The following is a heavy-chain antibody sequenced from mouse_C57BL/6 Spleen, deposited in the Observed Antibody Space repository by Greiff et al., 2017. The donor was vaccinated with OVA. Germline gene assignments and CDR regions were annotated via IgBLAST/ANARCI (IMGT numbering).Heavy chain of an antibody. CDR2: IHPNSGST. CDR1: GYTFTSYW. J-gene: IGHJ1*03. D-gene: IGHD1-3*01. V-gene: IGHV1-64*01. Sequence: VQLQQSGAELVKPGASVKLSCKASGYTFTSYWMHWVKQRPGQGLEWIGMIHPNSGSTNYNEKFKSKATLTVDKSSSTAYMQLNSLTSEDSAVYDCARADDNYENWYFDDWGTGTTVTVSS. CDR3: ARADDNYENWYFDD.